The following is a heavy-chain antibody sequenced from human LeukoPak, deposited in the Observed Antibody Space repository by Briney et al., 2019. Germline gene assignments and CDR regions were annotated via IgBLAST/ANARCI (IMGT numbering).Heavy chain of an antibody. CDR1: GFSFINFS. D-gene: IGHD6-13*01. J-gene: IGHJ4*02. CDR2: ITGSGSDT. Sequence: GGSLRLSCAASGFSFINFSMNWVRPAPGKEREWVSSITGSGSDTYYSDSAKGRFTISRDNFKNTLYLQMNILRAEDTAGYYCSREGSAAAGKGEVYFDYWGQGTLVTVSS. V-gene: IGHV3-23*01. CDR3: SREGSAAAGKGEVYFDY.